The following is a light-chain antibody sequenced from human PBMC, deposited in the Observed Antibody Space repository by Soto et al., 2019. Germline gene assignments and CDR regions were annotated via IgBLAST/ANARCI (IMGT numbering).Light chain of an antibody. J-gene: IGKJ5*01. V-gene: IGKV3-15*01. Sequence: EIVLTQSPATLSLSPGERATLSCRASQSVSSYLAWYQQKPGQAPRLLIHGASTRATGVPARFSGSGSGTEFTLTISSLQSEDSAVYYCQQHNQWPITFGQGTRLEI. CDR1: QSVSSY. CDR3: QQHNQWPIT. CDR2: GAS.